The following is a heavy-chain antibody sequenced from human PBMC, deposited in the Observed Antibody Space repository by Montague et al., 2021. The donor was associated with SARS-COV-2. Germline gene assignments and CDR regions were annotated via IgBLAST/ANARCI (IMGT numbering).Heavy chain of an antibody. CDR3: ARIPYGDVI. CDR2: IYSGGST. Sequence: SQSLSCAASGFTVSSNYMSWVRQAPGKGLEWVSVIYSGGSTYYADSVKGRFTISRDNSKNTLYLQINSLRAEDTAVYYCARIPYGDVIWGQGTLVTVSS. CDR1: GFTVSSNY. V-gene: IGHV3-53*01. J-gene: IGHJ4*02. D-gene: IGHD2-21*01.